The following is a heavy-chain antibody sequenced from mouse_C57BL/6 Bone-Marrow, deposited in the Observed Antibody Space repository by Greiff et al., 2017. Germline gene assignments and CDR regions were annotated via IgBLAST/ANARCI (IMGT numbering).Heavy chain of an antibody. J-gene: IGHJ2*01. CDR1: GYTFTSYW. Sequence: QVQLQQSGAELVMPGASVKLSCKASGYTFTSYWMHWVKQRPGQGLAWIGEIDPSDSYTNYNQKFKGKSTLTVDKSSSTAYMQLSSLTSEDSAVYYCAPGYFDYWGQGTTLTVSS. CDR2: IDPSDSYT. CDR3: APGYFDY. V-gene: IGHV1-69*01.